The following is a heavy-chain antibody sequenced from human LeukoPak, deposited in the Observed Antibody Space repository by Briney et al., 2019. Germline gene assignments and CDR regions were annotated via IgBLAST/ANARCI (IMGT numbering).Heavy chain of an antibody. V-gene: IGHV1-18*01. CDR3: ARDYNIAALDY. Sequence: GASVKVSCKASGYTFTSYGISWVRQAPGQGLEWMGWISAYNGNTNYAQKFQGRVTIIADKSTSTAYMELSSLRSEDTAVYYCARDYNIAALDYWGQGTLVTVSS. CDR2: ISAYNGNT. J-gene: IGHJ4*02. D-gene: IGHD6-13*01. CDR1: GYTFTSYG.